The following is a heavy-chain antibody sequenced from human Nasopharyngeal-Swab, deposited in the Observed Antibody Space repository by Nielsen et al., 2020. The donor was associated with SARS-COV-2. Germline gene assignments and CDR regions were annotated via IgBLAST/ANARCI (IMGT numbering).Heavy chain of an antibody. D-gene: IGHD2-15*01. Sequence: ASVKVSCKASGYTFTSYYMHWVRQAPGQGLEWMGIINPSGGSTSYAQKFQGRVTMTRDTSTSTVYMELSSLRSEDTAVYCCARDARIGYCSGGSCHFYYYYYMDVWGKGTTVTVSS. CDR2: INPSGGST. J-gene: IGHJ6*03. CDR1: GYTFTSYY. V-gene: IGHV1-46*01. CDR3: ARDARIGYCSGGSCHFYYYYYMDV.